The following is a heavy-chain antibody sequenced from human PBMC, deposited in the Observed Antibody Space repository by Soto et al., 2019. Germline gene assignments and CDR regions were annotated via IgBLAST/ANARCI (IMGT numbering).Heavy chain of an antibody. CDR3: ARVYASDFWSGYSIGDYGMDV. CDR1: GFTFSSYG. J-gene: IGHJ6*02. Sequence: GGSLRLSCAASGFTFSSYGMHWVRQAPGKGLEWVAVIWYDGSNKYYADSVKGRFTISRDNSKNTLYLQMNSLRAEDTAVYYCARVYASDFWSGYSIGDYGMDVWGQGTTVTVSS. D-gene: IGHD3-3*01. CDR2: IWYDGSNK. V-gene: IGHV3-33*01.